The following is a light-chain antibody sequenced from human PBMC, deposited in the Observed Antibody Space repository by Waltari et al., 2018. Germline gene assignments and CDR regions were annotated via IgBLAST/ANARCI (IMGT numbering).Light chain of an antibody. CDR3: AAWDDSLNGWV. Sequence: QSVLTQPPSASGTPGQRVTISCSGSSSHIGSNTVKWYQQLPGTAPKLLIYSNNQRPSGVPDRFSGSKSGTSASLAISGLQSEDEADYYCAAWDDSLNGWVFGGGTKLTVL. CDR2: SNN. V-gene: IGLV1-44*01. J-gene: IGLJ3*02. CDR1: SSHIGSNT.